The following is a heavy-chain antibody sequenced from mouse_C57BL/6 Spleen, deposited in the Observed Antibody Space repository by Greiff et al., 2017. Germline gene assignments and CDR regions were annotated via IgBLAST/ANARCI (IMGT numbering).Heavy chain of an antibody. D-gene: IGHD2-3*01. Sequence: QVQLQQPGAELVKPGASVKLSCKASGYTFTSYWMHWVKQRPGRGLEWIGRIDPNSGGTKYNEKFKSKATLTVNKPSSTAYMQLSRLTSEDSAVYYCARSYDGYYVYWYFDVWGTGTTVTVSS. CDR2: IDPNSGGT. CDR3: ARSYDGYYVYWYFDV. V-gene: IGHV1-72*01. CDR1: GYTFTSYW. J-gene: IGHJ1*03.